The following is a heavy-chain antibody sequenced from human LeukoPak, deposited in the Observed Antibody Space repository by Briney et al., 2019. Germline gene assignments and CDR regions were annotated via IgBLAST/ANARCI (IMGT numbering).Heavy chain of an antibody. CDR3: MSTSNWGSVIFDY. Sequence: ASVKVSCKASGYTFISYDIHWVRQAPGQGLEWMGWMDTNSDNTVSAQKFQGRVTMTKTASISTAYMELRNLRSEDTAVYYCMSTSNWGSVIFDYWGQGTLVTVSS. J-gene: IGHJ4*02. D-gene: IGHD7-27*01. CDR2: MDTNSDNT. CDR1: GYTFISYD. V-gene: IGHV1-8*01.